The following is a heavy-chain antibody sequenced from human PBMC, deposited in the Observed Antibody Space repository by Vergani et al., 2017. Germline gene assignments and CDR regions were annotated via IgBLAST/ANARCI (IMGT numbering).Heavy chain of an antibody. CDR2: ISGYNGKT. CDR3: ASGYCAATDCYKSYFEF. D-gene: IGHD2-8*02. Sequence: QVQLEQSGPEVKKPGASVKVSCEASGYSSGVYGFTWVRQVPGQGLEWMGWISGYNGKTNYAQDFRDRVTLTTDTSTKTGYMELRTLRSDDTAVYYCASGYCAATDCYKSYFEFWGQGTLVTVSS. J-gene: IGHJ4*02. V-gene: IGHV1-18*01. CDR1: GYSSGVYG.